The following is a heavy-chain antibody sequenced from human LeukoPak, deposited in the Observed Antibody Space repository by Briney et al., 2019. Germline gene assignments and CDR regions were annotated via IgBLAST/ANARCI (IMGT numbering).Heavy chain of an antibody. V-gene: IGHV4-34*01. Sequence: PSETLSLTCAVYGGSFSGYYWSWIRQPPGKGLEWIGEINHSGSTNYNPSLKSRVTISVDTSKNQFSLKLSSVAAADTAVYYCARDGGSYYYYYMDVWGKGTTVTISS. CDR1: GGSFSGYY. CDR3: ARDGGSYYYYYMDV. J-gene: IGHJ6*03. D-gene: IGHD1-26*01. CDR2: INHSGST.